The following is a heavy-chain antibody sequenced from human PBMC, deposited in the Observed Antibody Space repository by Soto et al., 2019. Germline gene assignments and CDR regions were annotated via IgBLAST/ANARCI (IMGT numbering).Heavy chain of an antibody. CDR2: IYHRGST. CDR1: GDSISSSTYY. Sequence: PSETLSLTCAVSGDSISSSTYYWGWIRQPPGKGLEWIGSIYHRGSTFYNPSLKSRITISVDTSKNQFSLKLNSVTAADTAVYYCARLTGYCSSTSCLRRYYYGMDVWGQGTTVTVSS. J-gene: IGHJ6*02. CDR3: ARLTGYCSSTSCLRRYYYGMDV. D-gene: IGHD2-2*01. V-gene: IGHV4-39*01.